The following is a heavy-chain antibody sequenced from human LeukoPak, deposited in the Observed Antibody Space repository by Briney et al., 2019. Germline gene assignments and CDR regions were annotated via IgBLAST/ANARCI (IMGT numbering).Heavy chain of an antibody. V-gene: IGHV4-34*01. CDR2: INHSGST. D-gene: IGHD6-13*01. CDR3: ARESLAAAGTTWYFDL. J-gene: IGHJ2*01. CDR1: GGSFSGYY. Sequence: SETLSLTCAVYGGSFSGYYWSWIRQPPGKGLEWIGEINHSGSTNYNPSLKSRVTISVDTSKNQFSLKLSSVTAADTAVYYCARESLAAAGTTWYFDLWGRGTLVTVSS.